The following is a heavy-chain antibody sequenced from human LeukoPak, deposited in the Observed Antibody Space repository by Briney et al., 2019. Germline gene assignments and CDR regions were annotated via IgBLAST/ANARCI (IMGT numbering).Heavy chain of an antibody. CDR3: ARDQIVMSSSPQEMNYYYYYMDV. J-gene: IGHJ6*03. CDR1: GGSISSYY. D-gene: IGHD6-6*01. CDR2: IYTSGST. V-gene: IGHV4-4*07. Sequence: SETLSLTCTVTGGSISSYYWSWIRQPAGKGLEWIGRIYTSGSTNYNPSLKSRVTMSVDTSKNQFSLKLSSVTAAATAVYYCARDQIVMSSSPQEMNYYYYYMDVWGKGTTATVSS.